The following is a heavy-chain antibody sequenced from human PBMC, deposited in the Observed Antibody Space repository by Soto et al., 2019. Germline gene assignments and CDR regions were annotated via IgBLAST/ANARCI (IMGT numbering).Heavy chain of an antibody. CDR3: AKDGPTIFGVVIISAFDI. J-gene: IGHJ3*02. D-gene: IGHD3-3*01. V-gene: IGHV3-23*01. CDR2: ISGSGGST. CDR1: GFTFSSYA. Sequence: GGSLRLSCAASGFTFSSYAMSWVRQAPGKGLEWVSAISGSGGSTYYADSVKGRFTISRDNSKNTLYLQMNSLRAEDTAVYYCAKDGPTIFGVVIISAFDIWGQGTMVTVSS.